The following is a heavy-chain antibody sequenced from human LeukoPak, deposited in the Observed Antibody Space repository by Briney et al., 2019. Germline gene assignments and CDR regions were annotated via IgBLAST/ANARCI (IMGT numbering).Heavy chain of an antibody. D-gene: IGHD3-10*01. CDR2: ISYDGSNK. V-gene: IGHV3-30*18. Sequence: GRSLRLSCAASGFIFSSYGIHWVHQAPGKGLEWVTVISYDGSNKYYADAVKGRFTISRDNSKNTLYLEMNSLRAEDTAVYYCAKEGYYGSGSFPDYWGQGTLVTVSS. CDR3: AKEGYYGSGSFPDY. CDR1: GFIFSSYG. J-gene: IGHJ4*02.